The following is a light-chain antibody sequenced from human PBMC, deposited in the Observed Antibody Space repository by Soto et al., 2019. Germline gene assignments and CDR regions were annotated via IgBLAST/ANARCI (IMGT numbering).Light chain of an antibody. J-gene: IGKJ1*01. CDR2: AAS. V-gene: IGKV1-8*01. Sequence: AIRMTQSPSSLSASTGDRVTIACRASQGISSYLASCHQQPAKTPPILIYAASSLQGGVASRFSGSGSCTTLSLIIRCLQSEDVVTYYCYQYYSYSQTFGQGTKVDIK. CDR1: QGISSY. CDR3: YQYYSYSQT.